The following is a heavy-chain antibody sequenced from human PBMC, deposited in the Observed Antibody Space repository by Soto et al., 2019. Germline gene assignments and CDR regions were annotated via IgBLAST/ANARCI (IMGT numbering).Heavy chain of an antibody. V-gene: IGHV1-24*01. CDR3: ARDSIDRGYSASGPLDY. D-gene: IGHD5-12*01. Sequence: ASVKVSCKVSGYTLTELSMHWVRQAPGKGLEWMGGFDPEDGETIYAQKFQGRVTMTEDTSTDTAYMELSSLRSEDTAVYYCARDSIDRGYSASGPLDYWGQGTMVTVYS. CDR1: GYTLTELS. J-gene: IGHJ4*02. CDR2: FDPEDGET.